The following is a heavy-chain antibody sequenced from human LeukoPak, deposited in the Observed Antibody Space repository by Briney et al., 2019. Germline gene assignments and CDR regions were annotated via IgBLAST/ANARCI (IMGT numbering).Heavy chain of an antibody. V-gene: IGHV3-53*01. CDR2: IYSGGST. CDR3: ARDGVVPAAPHYYYYGMDV. Sequence: GGSLRLSCAASGVTVSSNYMSWVRQAPGKGLEWVSVIYSGGSTYYADSVKGRFTTSRDNSKNTLYLQMNSLRAEDTAVYYCARDGVVPAAPHYYYYGMDVWGQGTTVTVSS. CDR1: GVTVSSNY. D-gene: IGHD2-2*01. J-gene: IGHJ6*02.